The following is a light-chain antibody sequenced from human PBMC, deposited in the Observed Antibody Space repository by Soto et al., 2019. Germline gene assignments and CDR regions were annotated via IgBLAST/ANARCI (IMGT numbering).Light chain of an antibody. CDR3: SSYTSKSTVV. J-gene: IGLJ2*01. V-gene: IGLV2-14*03. CDR1: SSDIGGYNF. Sequence: QSALTQPASVSGSPGRSITISCTGTSSDIGGYNFVSWYQQHPDKAPKLVIYDVHNRPSGVSNRFSGTKSGNTASLTISGLQAEDEAEYYCSSYTSKSTVVFGGGTKLTVL. CDR2: DVH.